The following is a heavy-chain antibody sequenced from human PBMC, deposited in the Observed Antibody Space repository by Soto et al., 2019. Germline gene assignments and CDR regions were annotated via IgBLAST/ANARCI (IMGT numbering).Heavy chain of an antibody. D-gene: IGHD3-22*01. V-gene: IGHV3-30*03. CDR3: AVDYYDSSGYYSYYYGMDV. CDR2: ISYDGSNK. J-gene: IGHJ6*02. CDR1: GFTFSSYS. Sequence: PGGSLRLSCAASGFTFSSYSMHWVRQAPGKGLEWVAVISYDGSNKYYADSVKGRFTISRDNSKNTLYLQMNSLRAEDTAVYYCAVDYYDSSGYYSYYYGMDVWGQGTTVTVSS.